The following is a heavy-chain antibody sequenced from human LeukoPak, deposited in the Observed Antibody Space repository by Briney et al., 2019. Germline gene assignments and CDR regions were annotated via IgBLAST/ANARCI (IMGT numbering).Heavy chain of an antibody. J-gene: IGHJ4*02. Sequence: SSETLSLTCAVYGGSFSNYYWSWIRQPPGKGLEWIGEINHSGSTNYNPSLKSRLTISVDTSQKQFSLKLSSVTAADTAVYYCARAPVRVAAVGKYFDFWGQGTLVIVPS. V-gene: IGHV4-34*01. CDR1: GGSFSNYY. D-gene: IGHD6-13*01. CDR2: INHSGST. CDR3: ARAPVRVAAVGKYFDF.